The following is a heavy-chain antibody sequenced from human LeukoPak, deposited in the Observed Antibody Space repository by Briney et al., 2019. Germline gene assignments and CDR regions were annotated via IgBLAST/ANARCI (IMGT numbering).Heavy chain of an antibody. CDR2: IYTSGST. CDR1: GVSISSGNYY. J-gene: IGHJ4*02. D-gene: IGHD3-9*01. Sequence: SQTLSLTCTVSGVSISSGNYYWSWIRQPAGKGLEWIGRIYTSGSTKYNPSLESRITISADMSKNQFSLKLTSVTAADAAVYYCARRDVLTAYWDYWGQGTLVTVSS. V-gene: IGHV4-61*02. CDR3: ARRDVLTAYWDY.